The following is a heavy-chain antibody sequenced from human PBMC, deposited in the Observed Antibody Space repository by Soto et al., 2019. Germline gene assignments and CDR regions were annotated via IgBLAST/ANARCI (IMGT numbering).Heavy chain of an antibody. CDR1: GFAFNTYS. CDR2: INEDSTYI. V-gene: IGHV3-21*01. D-gene: IGHD3-9*01. Sequence: ESGGGLVKPGGSVRLSCTASGFAFNTYSMNWVRQAPGKGLEWVSSINEDSTYIYYTDSLRGRITISRDNAKDSLFLQMNSLRPDDTAVYYCVRDLGRYFRSGYMDLWGDGATVTVSS. CDR3: VRDLGRYFRSGYMDL. J-gene: IGHJ6*03.